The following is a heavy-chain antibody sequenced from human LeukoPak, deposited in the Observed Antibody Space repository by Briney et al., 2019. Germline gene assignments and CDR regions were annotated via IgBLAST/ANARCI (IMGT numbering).Heavy chain of an antibody. Sequence: PSETLSLTCTVSGASINTTNFYWAWIHQPPGKGLESIGNIHYTGRTYSNASLNSRVTISVDTSKNQFSLKLTSVSAADTAVYYCARQGSMTRGGYWLDPWGRGTLVIVSS. D-gene: IGHD3-10*01. CDR1: GASINTTNFY. V-gene: IGHV4-39*01. J-gene: IGHJ5*02. CDR2: IHYTGRT. CDR3: ARQGSMTRGGYWLDP.